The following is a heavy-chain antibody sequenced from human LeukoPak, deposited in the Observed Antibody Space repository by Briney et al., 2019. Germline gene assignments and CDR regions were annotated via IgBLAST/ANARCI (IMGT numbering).Heavy chain of an antibody. D-gene: IGHD1/OR15-1a*01. CDR2: IYSGSST. J-gene: IGHJ5*02. Sequence: GGSLRPSCAASEFTVSSNYMNWVRQAPGKGLEWVSVIYSGSSTYYADSVKGRFTISRDNSKNTLFLQMNSLRAEDTAVYYCARGVTTSWFDPWGQGTLVTVSS. V-gene: IGHV3-53*01. CDR1: EFTVSSNY. CDR3: ARGVTTSWFDP.